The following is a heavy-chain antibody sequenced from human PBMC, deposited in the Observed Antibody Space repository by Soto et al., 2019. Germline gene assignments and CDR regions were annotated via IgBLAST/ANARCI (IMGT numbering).Heavy chain of an antibody. CDR1: GYPVTAYY. CDR3: ARGGGVGGAGAAAFDM. CDR2: INPATGAA. V-gene: IGHV1-2*02. D-gene: IGHD3-16*01. J-gene: IGHJ3*02. Sequence: QLHLVQSGAVVKKPGASVTVSCSASGYPVTAYYMHWVRQAPGRGLEWMGGINPATGAAKYTQTCQGRVTKSRDTSTSTVFKELSGLTSEDTAVFYCARGGGVGGAGAAAFDMWGQGTLVTVSS.